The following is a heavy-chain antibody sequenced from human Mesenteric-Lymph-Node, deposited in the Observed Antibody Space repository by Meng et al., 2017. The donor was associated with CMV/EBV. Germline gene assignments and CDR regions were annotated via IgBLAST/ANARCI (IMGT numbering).Heavy chain of an antibody. Sequence: GESLKISCAASGFTFTSYWMHWVRQAPGKGLVWVSRINSDGSTTTYADSVKGRFTISRDNAKNTVYLQMNNLRAEDTAVYYCAGVSSNSRTFDYWGQGTLVTVSS. CDR3: AGVSSNSRTFDY. V-gene: IGHV3-74*01. D-gene: IGHD6-6*01. CDR2: INSDGSTT. CDR1: GFTFTSYW. J-gene: IGHJ4*02.